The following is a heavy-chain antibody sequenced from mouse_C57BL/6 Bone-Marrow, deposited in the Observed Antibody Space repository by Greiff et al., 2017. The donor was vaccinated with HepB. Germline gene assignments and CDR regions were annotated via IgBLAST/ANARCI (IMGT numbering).Heavy chain of an antibody. Sequence: VQLQQSGAELVRPGASVKLSCTASGFHIQDDYMHWVKQRPEQGLEWDGWIDPENGDTEYASKFQGKATITADTSSNTAYLQLISPTSEDTAVYYCTSSWVAYWGQGTLVTVSA. CDR3: TSSWVAY. CDR1: GFHIQDDY. J-gene: IGHJ3*01. CDR2: IDPENGDT. V-gene: IGHV14-4*01.